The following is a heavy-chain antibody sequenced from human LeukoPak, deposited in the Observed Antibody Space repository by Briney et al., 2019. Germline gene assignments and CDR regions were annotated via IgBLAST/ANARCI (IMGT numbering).Heavy chain of an antibody. CDR2: IYSGGST. J-gene: IGHJ4*02. CDR3: ARGTVTMVDY. D-gene: IGHD3-10*01. Sequence: GGSLRLSCAASGFTVSSNYMSWVRQAPGRGLEWVSVIYSGGSTYYADSVKGRFTISRDNSKNTLFLQMNSLRAGDTAVYYCARGTVTMVDYWGQGALVTVSS. CDR1: GFTVSSNY. V-gene: IGHV3-66*01.